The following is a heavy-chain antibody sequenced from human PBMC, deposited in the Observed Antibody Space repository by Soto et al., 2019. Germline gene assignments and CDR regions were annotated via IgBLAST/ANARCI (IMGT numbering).Heavy chain of an antibody. D-gene: IGHD4-17*01. CDR3: AKSPVYGDYETRYYYYGMDV. CDR1: GFTFSDYY. V-gene: IGHV3-30*18. Sequence: PGGSLRLSCAASGFTFSDYYMSWIRQAPGKGLEWVAVISYDGSNKYYADSVKGRFTISRDNSKNTLYLQMNSLRAEDTAVYYCAKSPVYGDYETRYYYYGMDVWGQGTTVTVSS. J-gene: IGHJ6*02. CDR2: ISYDGSNK.